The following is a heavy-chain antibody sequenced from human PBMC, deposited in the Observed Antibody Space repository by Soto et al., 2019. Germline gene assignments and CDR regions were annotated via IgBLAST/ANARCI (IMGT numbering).Heavy chain of an antibody. J-gene: IGHJ6*03. CDR2: IKSKTDGGTT. Sequence: GGSLRLSCAASGFTFSNAWMSWVRQAPGKGLEWVGRIKSKTDGGTTDYAAPVKGRFTISRDDSKNTLYLQMNRLKTEDTAVYYCTTDPDGSEILWFGELPPMDVWGKGTTVTVSS. D-gene: IGHD3-10*01. V-gene: IGHV3-15*01. CDR3: TTDPDGSEILWFGELPPMDV. CDR1: GFTFSNAW.